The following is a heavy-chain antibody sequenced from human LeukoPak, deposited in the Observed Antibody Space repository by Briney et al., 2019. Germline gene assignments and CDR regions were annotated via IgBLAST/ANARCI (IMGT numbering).Heavy chain of an antibody. Sequence: ASETLSLTCAVYGGSFSGYYWSWIRQPPGKGLEWIGEINHSGSTNYNSSLKSRVTISVDTSKNQFSLKLSSVTAADTAVYYCARGRRKYYYDSSGTFDYWGQGTLVTVSS. CDR3: ARGRRKYYYDSSGTFDY. CDR2: INHSGST. V-gene: IGHV4-34*01. D-gene: IGHD3-22*01. CDR1: GGSFSGYY. J-gene: IGHJ4*02.